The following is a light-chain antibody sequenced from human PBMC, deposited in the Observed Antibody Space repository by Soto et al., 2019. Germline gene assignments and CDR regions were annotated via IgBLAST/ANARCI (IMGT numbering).Light chain of an antibody. CDR3: AAWDDSLNGHVV. CDR1: SSNIGSNT. J-gene: IGLJ2*01. Sequence: QSVLTQPPSASGTPGQRVTISCSGSSSNIGSNTVNWYQQLPGTAPKLLIYSNNQRTSGVPDRFSGSKSGTLGSLAISGLQSEDEAVYYCAAWDDSLNGHVVFGGGTKLTVL. CDR2: SNN. V-gene: IGLV1-44*01.